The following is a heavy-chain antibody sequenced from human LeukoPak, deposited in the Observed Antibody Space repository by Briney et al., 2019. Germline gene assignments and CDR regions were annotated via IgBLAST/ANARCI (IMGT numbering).Heavy chain of an antibody. J-gene: IGHJ6*03. CDR2: MNPNSANT. D-gene: IGHD4-17*01. CDR1: GYTFISYD. V-gene: IGHV1-8*01. CDR3: ARGVRRKMDYARYYYSYIDV. Sequence: PGASVKVSCKASGYTFISYDINWVRQATGQGLEWMGWMNPNSANTGYAQSFQGRVTITRNTSINTAYMELSSLRSEDTAVYYCARGVRRKMDYARYYYSYIDVWGKGTTVTVSS.